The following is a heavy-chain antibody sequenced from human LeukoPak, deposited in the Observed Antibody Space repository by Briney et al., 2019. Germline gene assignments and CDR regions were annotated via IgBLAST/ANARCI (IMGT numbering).Heavy chain of an antibody. D-gene: IGHD3-10*01. CDR1: GFTFNSYW. J-gene: IGHJ4*02. CDR3: ARWSYVSGTWFLDS. Sequence: PGESLRPSCEASGFTFNSYWMSWVRQAPGKGLEWVADINEDGSTIYYVNSVKGRFTISRDNAKNSLSLQLNTLRAEDRAVYYCARWSYVSGTWFLDSWGQGALVTVSS. V-gene: IGHV3-7*05. CDR2: INEDGSTI.